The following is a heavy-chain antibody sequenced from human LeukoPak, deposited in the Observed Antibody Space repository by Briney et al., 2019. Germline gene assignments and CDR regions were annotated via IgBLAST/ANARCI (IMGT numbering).Heavy chain of an antibody. Sequence: GGSLRLSCSASGFTFSSYAMSWVRQAPGKGLEWVSAISGSGGSTYYADSVKGRFTISRDNSKNTLNLQMNSLRAEDTAVYYCAKAPTRPTWYSSSPDYFDYWGQGTLVTVSS. CDR1: GFTFSSYA. CDR2: ISGSGGST. J-gene: IGHJ4*02. D-gene: IGHD6-6*01. CDR3: AKAPTRPTWYSSSPDYFDY. V-gene: IGHV3-23*01.